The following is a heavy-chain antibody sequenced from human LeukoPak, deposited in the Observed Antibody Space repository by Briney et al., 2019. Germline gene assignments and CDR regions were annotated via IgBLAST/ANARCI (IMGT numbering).Heavy chain of an antibody. CDR3: ARAPRALWGYFDY. V-gene: IGHV3-64*01. J-gene: IGHJ4*02. CDR2: ISSNGGST. CDR1: GFTFSSYA. D-gene: IGHD1-26*01. Sequence: GGSLRLSCAASGFTFSSYAMHWVRQAPGKGLEYVSAISSNGGSTYYANSVKGRFTISRDNSKNTLYLQMGSLRAEDMAVYYCARAPRALWGYFDYWGQGTLVTVSS.